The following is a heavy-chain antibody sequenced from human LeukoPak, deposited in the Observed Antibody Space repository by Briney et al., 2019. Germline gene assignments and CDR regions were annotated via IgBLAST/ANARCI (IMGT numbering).Heavy chain of an antibody. CDR1: GYTFTSYG. V-gene: IGHV1-18*01. J-gene: IGHJ6*02. Sequence: ASVKVSCKASGYTFTSYGISWVRQAPGQGPEWMGWISAYNGNTNYAQKLQGRVTMTRDTSSSTAYMELGSLRSDDTAVYYCARVLTAYTSSWYNYYYAMDVWGQGTTVTVSS. CDR2: ISAYNGNT. CDR3: ARVLTAYTSSWYNYYYAMDV. D-gene: IGHD6-13*01.